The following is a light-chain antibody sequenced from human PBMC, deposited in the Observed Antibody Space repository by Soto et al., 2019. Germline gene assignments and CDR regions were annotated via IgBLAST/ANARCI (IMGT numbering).Light chain of an antibody. CDR2: DAS. CDR3: QQRTHWPWA. CDR1: QSVDRY. Sequence: EIVLTQSPATLSLSPGERATLSCRASQSVDRYLVWYQQRPGQAPRLLIYDASNRATGIPAGFSGSGSGTDFTLTISSLEPEDFAVYYCQQRTHWPWAFGQGTKLEIK. J-gene: IGKJ2*01. V-gene: IGKV3-11*01.